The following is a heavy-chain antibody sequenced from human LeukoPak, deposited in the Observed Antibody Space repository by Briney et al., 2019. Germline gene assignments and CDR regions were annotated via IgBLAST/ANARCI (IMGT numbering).Heavy chain of an antibody. V-gene: IGHV4-4*07. D-gene: IGHD6-13*01. Sequence: PSETLSLTCTVSDGSISNYYWNWIRQPAGKGLAWIGRIYTSGTTNYNPSLKTRVTISLDKSKNQFSLKLSSVTAADTAVYYCAVGAAANWGQGTLVTVSS. CDR2: IYTSGTT. J-gene: IGHJ4*02. CDR3: AVGAAAN. CDR1: DGSISNYY.